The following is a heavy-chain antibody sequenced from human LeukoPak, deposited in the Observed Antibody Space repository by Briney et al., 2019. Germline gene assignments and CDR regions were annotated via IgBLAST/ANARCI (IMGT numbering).Heavy chain of an antibody. CDR3: ARISDLYYYDSRGYFFDY. J-gene: IGHJ4*02. CDR2: IYSSGST. CDR1: GDSISLHY. D-gene: IGHD3-22*01. V-gene: IGHV4-59*11. Sequence: SETLSLTCTGSGDSISLHYWRCMRHPPGRGLEGIGYIYSSGSTNYNPSLKSRVTISVDTPNNQFSLKLSSVTAADTAVYYCARISDLYYYDSRGYFFDYWGQGTLVTVSS.